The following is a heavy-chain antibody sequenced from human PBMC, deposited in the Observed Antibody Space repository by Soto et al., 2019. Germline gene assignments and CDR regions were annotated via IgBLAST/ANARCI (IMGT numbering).Heavy chain of an antibody. CDR2: IYHSGST. J-gene: IGHJ6*02. CDR1: GGSISSGGYS. Sequence: SETLSLTCAVSGGSISSGGYSWSWIRQPPGKGLEWIGYIYHSGSTYYNPSLKSRVTISVDRSKNQFSLKLSSVRAADTAVYYCVRLLYDFWSGYYRRGPLDVWGQGTTVTVSS. V-gene: IGHV4-30-2*01. CDR3: VRLLYDFWSGYYRRGPLDV. D-gene: IGHD3-3*01.